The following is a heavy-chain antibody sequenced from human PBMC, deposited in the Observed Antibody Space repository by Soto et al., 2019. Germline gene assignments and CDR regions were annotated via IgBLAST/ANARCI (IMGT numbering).Heavy chain of an antibody. CDR2: ISSSSSTI. J-gene: IGHJ2*01. CDR3: ARDNLVVVPAAMSWYFDL. Sequence: GGSLRLSCAASGIVFSDYMSWVRQAPGKGLEWVSYISSSSSTIYYADSVKGRFTIPRDNAKNSLYLQMNSLRAEDTAVYYCARDNLVVVPAAMSWYFDLWGRGTLVTVSS. CDR1: GIVFSDY. D-gene: IGHD2-2*01. V-gene: IGHV3-48*01.